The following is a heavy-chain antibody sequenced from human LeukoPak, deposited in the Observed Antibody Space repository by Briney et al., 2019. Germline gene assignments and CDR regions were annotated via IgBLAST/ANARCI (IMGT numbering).Heavy chain of an antibody. CDR3: ARAMKAKSGWYRAFDY. J-gene: IGHJ4*02. CDR2: IYYSGST. CDR1: GGSISSSSYY. D-gene: IGHD6-19*01. Sequence: PSETLSLTCTVSGGSISSSSYYWGWIRQPPGKGLEWIGSIYYSGSTYYNPSLKSRVTISADTSKNQFSLKLSSVTAADTAVYYCARAMKAKSGWYRAFDYWGQGTLVTVSS. V-gene: IGHV4-39*07.